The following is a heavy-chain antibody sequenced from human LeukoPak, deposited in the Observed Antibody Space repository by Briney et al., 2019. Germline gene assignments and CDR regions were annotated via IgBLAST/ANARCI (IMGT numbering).Heavy chain of an antibody. CDR2: TVPGDSDT. CDR3: ARHNREYASDSPLDY. J-gene: IGHJ4*02. D-gene: IGHD1-14*01. Sequence: RKPLKISCKGSGYSFTNYWIGWVCQMPGKGLEWMGITVPGDSDTRYSPSFQGQVTISADKSTSTAYLQWSSLKASDTAMYYCARHNREYASDSPLDYWGQGTLVSVSS. V-gene: IGHV5-51*01. CDR1: GYSFTNYW.